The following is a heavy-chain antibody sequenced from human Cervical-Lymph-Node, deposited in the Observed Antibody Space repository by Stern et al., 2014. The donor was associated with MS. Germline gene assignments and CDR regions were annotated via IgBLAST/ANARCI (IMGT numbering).Heavy chain of an antibody. D-gene: IGHD3-3*01. J-gene: IGHJ4*02. CDR3: ARVSYDFWSGYYVFDY. CDR1: GGSLSSGGYY. CDR2: IYYSGST. V-gene: IGHV4-31*03. Sequence: QLQLQESGPGLVQPSQTLSLTCTVSGGSLSSGGYYWSWIRQHPGQGLEWIGYIYYSGSTYYNPSLKSRVTISVDTSKNQFSLKLSSVTAADTAVYYCARVSYDFWSGYYVFDYWGQGTLVTVSS.